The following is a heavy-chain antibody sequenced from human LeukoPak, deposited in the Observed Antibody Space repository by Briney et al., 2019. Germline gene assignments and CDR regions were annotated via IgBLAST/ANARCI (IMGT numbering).Heavy chain of an antibody. D-gene: IGHD6-19*01. Sequence: GGSLRLSCAASGFTFNNYPMHWVRQAPGKGLEWVAIMSYDGTNKYYADSVKGRFTISRDNSKNTLYLQMNSLRAEDTAVYYCARRGDRSGWSIDYWGQGTLVTVSS. CDR2: MSYDGTNK. CDR1: GFTFNNYP. J-gene: IGHJ4*02. CDR3: ARRGDRSGWSIDY. V-gene: IGHV3-30-3*01.